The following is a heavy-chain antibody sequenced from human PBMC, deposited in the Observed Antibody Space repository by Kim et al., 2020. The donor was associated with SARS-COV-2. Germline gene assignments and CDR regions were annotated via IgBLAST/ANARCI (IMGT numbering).Heavy chain of an antibody. CDR1: GFTFSSYA. CDR3: ASHWDYGDYESTLGGLDY. V-gene: IGHV3-30*04. Sequence: GGSLRLSCAASGFTFSSYAMHWVRQAPGKGLEWVAVISYDGSNKYYADSVKGRFTISRDNSKNTLYLQMNSLRAEDTAVYYCASHWDYGDYESTLGGLDYWGQGTLVTVSS. CDR2: ISYDGSNK. D-gene: IGHD4-17*01. J-gene: IGHJ4*02.